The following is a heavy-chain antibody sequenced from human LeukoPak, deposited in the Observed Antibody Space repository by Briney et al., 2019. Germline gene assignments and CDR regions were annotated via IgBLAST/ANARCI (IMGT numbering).Heavy chain of an antibody. V-gene: IGHV1-69*05. CDR3: ARTYYYDSSGYYDY. CDR1: GGTFSSYA. Sequence: SVKVSCKASGGTFSSYAISWVRQAPGQGLEWMGGIIPIFGTANYAQKFQGRVTITTDESTSTAYMELSSLRSEDTAVYYCARTYYYDSSGYYDYWGQGALVTVSS. CDR2: IIPIFGTA. J-gene: IGHJ4*02. D-gene: IGHD3-22*01.